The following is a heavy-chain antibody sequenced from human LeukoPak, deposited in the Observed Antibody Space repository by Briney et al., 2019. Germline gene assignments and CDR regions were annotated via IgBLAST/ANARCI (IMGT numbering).Heavy chain of an antibody. CDR1: GGSISSYY. Sequence: SETLSLTCTVSGGSISSYYWSWIRQPAGKGLEWIGRISSSGSTNYNPSLMSRVTMSEDTSKNQFSLKLNSVTAADTAVYYCARQNFDSIGYYFGLWGQGILVTVSS. J-gene: IGHJ4*02. CDR2: ISSSGST. V-gene: IGHV4-4*07. CDR3: ARQNFDSIGYYFGL. D-gene: IGHD3-22*01.